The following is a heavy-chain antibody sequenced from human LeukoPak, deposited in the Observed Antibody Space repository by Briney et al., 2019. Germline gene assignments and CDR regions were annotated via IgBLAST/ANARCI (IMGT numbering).Heavy chain of an antibody. CDR2: IYYSGST. J-gene: IGHJ6*02. V-gene: IGHV4-59*01. Sequence: SETLSLTCTVSGGSISSYYSSWIRQPPGKGLEWIGYIYYSGSTNYNPSLKSRVTISVDTSKNQFSLKLSSVTAADTAVYYCARIYGSGSYSGYYYYGMDVWGQGTTVTVSS. CDR1: GGSISSYY. D-gene: IGHD3-10*01. CDR3: ARIYGSGSYSGYYYYGMDV.